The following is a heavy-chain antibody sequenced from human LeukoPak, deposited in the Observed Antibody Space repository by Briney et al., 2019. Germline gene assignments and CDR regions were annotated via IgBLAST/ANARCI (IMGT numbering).Heavy chain of an antibody. V-gene: IGHV3-21*01. Sequence: GSLRLSCAASGFTFSSYSMNWVRQAPGKGLEWVSSISSSSSYIYYADSVKGRFTISRDNAKNSPYLQMNSLRAEDTAVYYCARALTTSWYYFDYWGQGTLVTVSS. D-gene: IGHD2-2*01. CDR2: ISSSSSYI. J-gene: IGHJ4*02. CDR3: ARALTTSWYYFDY. CDR1: GFTFSSYS.